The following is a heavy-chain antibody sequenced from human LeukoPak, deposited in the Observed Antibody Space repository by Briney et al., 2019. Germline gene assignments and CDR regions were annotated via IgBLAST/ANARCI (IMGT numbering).Heavy chain of an antibody. D-gene: IGHD6-19*01. Sequence: GGSLRLSCAASGFTFSSYAMSWVRQAPGKRLEWVSGISGSGERTYDSDSVKGRFTISRDNSKNTLYLQMNSLRAEDTAIYYCAKDRSSGWPQPHYFDYWGQGTLVTVSS. J-gene: IGHJ4*02. CDR1: GFTFSSYA. CDR2: ISGSGERT. V-gene: IGHV3-23*01. CDR3: AKDRSSGWPQPHYFDY.